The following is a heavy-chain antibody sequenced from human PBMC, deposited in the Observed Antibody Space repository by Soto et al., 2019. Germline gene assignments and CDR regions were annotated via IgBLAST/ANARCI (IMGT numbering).Heavy chain of an antibody. J-gene: IGHJ4*02. CDR3: VRVTQYTGSRNYDY. CDR1: GFSLSNGRMG. D-gene: IGHD3-10*01. Sequence: QVTLKESGPVLVKPTETLTLTCTVSGFSLSNGRMGVSWIRQPPGKALEWLAHIFSNDEKSYSTSLKSRLTISKYTSKSQVVLTMTNLDPVDTATYYCVRVTQYTGSRNYDYWGQGTLVTVSS. CDR2: IFSNDEK. V-gene: IGHV2-26*01.